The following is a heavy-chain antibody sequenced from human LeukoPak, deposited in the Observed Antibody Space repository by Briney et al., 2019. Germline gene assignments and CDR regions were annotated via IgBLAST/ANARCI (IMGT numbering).Heavy chain of an antibody. J-gene: IGHJ4*02. Sequence: GGSLRLSCGASGFTFSSYGMHWVRQAPGKGLEWVAFIRYDGSNKYYADSVKGRFTISRDNSKNTLYLQMNSLRAEDTAVYYCAKRGVDYYDSSGPLAHWGQGTLVTVSS. CDR2: IRYDGSNK. D-gene: IGHD3-22*01. CDR1: GFTFSSYG. V-gene: IGHV3-30*02. CDR3: AKRGVDYYDSSGPLAH.